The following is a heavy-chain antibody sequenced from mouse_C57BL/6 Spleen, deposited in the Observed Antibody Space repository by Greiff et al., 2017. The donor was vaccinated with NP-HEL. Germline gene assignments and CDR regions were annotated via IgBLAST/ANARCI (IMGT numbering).Heavy chain of an antibody. D-gene: IGHD4-1*01. V-gene: IGHV2-6*01. CDR1: GFSLTSYG. J-gene: IGHJ4*01. CDR3: ASALTGTRAMDY. Sequence: VKLVESGPGLVAPSQSLSITCTVSGFSLTSYGVDWVRQSPGKGLEWLGVIWGVGSTNYNSALKSRLSISKDNSKSQVFLKMNSLQTDDTAMYYCASALTGTRAMDYWGQGTSVTVSS. CDR2: IWGVGST.